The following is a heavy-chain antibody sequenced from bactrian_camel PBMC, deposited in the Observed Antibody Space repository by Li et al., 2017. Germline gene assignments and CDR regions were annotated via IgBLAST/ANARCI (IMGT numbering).Heavy chain of an antibody. V-gene: IGHV3S53*01. J-gene: IGHJ6*01. CDR2: ISPDGKE. D-gene: IGHD1*01. CDR1: RGFDDADAE. Sequence: HVQLVESGGGSVQIGGSLTLACAASRGFDDADAEWGWFRQAPGAQCEMVASISPDGKEYYSDSVKGRFTISRDNAKKTLTLQLDSLKTEDTAVYYCAAAAVRDGCGYWGQGTQVTVS. CDR3: AAAAVRDGCGY.